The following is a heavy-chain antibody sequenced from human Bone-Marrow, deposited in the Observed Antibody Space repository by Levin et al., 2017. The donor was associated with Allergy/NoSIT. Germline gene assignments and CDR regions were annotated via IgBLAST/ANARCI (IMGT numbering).Heavy chain of an antibody. Sequence: GASVKVSCKASGGTFSSYAISWVRQAPGQGLEWMGGIIPIFGTANYAQKFQGRVTITADESTSTAYMELSSLRSEDTAVYYCARGSEDIVVVPAAMGAIDYYDYGMDVWGQGTTVTVSS. J-gene: IGHJ6*02. CDR1: GGTFSSYA. CDR3: ARGSEDIVVVPAAMGAIDYYDYGMDV. CDR2: IIPIFGTA. D-gene: IGHD2-2*01. V-gene: IGHV1-69*13.